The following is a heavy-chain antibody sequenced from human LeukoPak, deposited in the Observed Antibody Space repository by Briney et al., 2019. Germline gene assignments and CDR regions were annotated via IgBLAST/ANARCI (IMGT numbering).Heavy chain of an antibody. J-gene: IGHJ4*02. V-gene: IGHV1-69*06. CDR1: GGTFSSYA. D-gene: IGHD5-24*01. CDR3: VRAREMATISLFDY. CDR2: IIPIFGTA. Sequence: ASVKVSCKASGGTFSSYAISWVRQAPGQGLEWMGGIIPIFGTANYAQKFQGRVTITADKSTSTAYMELSSLRSEDTAVYYCVRAREMATISLFDYWGQGTLVTVSS.